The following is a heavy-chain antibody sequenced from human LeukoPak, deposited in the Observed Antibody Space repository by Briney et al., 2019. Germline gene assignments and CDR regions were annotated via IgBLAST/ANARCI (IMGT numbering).Heavy chain of an antibody. CDR2: ISSSGSTI. J-gene: IGHJ4*02. D-gene: IGHD1-26*01. CDR1: GFTFSSYE. V-gene: IGHV3-48*03. CDR3: ARLKHSGSYPADY. Sequence: PGGSLRLSCAASGFTFSSYEMNWVRQAPGKGLEWVSYISSSGSTIYYADSVKGRFTISRDNAKNSLYLQMNSLRAEDTAVYYCARLKHSGSYPADYWGQGTLVTVSS.